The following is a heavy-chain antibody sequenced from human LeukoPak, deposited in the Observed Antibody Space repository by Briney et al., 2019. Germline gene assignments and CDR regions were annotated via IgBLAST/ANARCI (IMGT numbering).Heavy chain of an antibody. J-gene: IGHJ6*04. Sequence: GGSLRLSCSASGFTFSNYAMHWVRQAPGKGLEWVAVISYDGSNKYYADSVKGRFTISRDNSKNTLYLQMNSLRAEDTAVYYCARKYYDFWSGAFYYYYGMDVWGEATTVTVSS. CDR1: GFTFSNYA. D-gene: IGHD3-3*01. CDR3: ARKYYDFWSGAFYYYYGMDV. V-gene: IGHV3-30-3*01. CDR2: ISYDGSNK.